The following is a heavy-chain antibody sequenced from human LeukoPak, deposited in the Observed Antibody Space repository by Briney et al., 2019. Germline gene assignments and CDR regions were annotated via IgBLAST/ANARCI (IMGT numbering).Heavy chain of an antibody. J-gene: IGHJ4*02. CDR1: GGSFSSYY. V-gene: IGHV4-34*01. CDR2: INRSGRT. D-gene: IGHD3-16*01. CDR3: ACTAYYDTPRVNDY. Sequence: SETLSLTCAVYGGSFSSYYGSWIRQPPGEGLQWIGEINRSGRTNYNPSLASRVTISADTSNNQFSLKLTSVTAADTAVYYCACTAYYDTPRVNDYWGQGTLVTVSS.